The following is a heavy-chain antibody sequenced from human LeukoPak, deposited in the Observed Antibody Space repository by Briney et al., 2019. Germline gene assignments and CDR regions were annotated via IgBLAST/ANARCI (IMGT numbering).Heavy chain of an antibody. CDR3: ARGSYYYDSSGYYLFDY. Sequence: ASVKVSCKASGYTFTSYGISWVRQAPGQGLEWMGWISAYNGNTNYAQKLQGRVTMTTDTSTSTAYMELGSLRSDDTAVYYCARGSYYYDSSGYYLFDYWGQGTLVTVSS. CDR1: GYTFTSYG. V-gene: IGHV1-18*01. D-gene: IGHD3-22*01. CDR2: ISAYNGNT. J-gene: IGHJ4*02.